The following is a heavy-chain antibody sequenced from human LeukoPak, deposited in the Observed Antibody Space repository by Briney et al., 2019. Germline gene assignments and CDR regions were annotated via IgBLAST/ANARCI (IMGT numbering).Heavy chain of an antibody. V-gene: IGHV3-66*01. J-gene: IGHJ4*02. Sequence: PGGSLRLSCAASGFTVSSNYMSWVRQAPGKGLEWVSVIYSGGSTYYADSVKGRFTISRDTSKNTLYLQMNSLRAEDTAVYYCARGGGELLWFGELPYWGQGTLVTVSS. D-gene: IGHD3-10*01. CDR2: IYSGGST. CDR1: GFTVSSNY. CDR3: ARGGGELLWFGELPY.